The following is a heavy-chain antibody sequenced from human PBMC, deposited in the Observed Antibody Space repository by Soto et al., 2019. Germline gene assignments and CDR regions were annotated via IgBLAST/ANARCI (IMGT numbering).Heavy chain of an antibody. V-gene: IGHV3-73*01. Sequence: EVQLVESGGGLVQPGGSLKLSCAASGFIFSDSAMHWVRQASGKGLEWVGRIRSKTYNYATAYAASVEGRFTISRDDSKNTAYLQMTSLKTEDPAAYYCTRHLSDSWGQGTLVTVSS. CDR3: TRHLSDS. CDR1: GFIFSDSA. CDR2: IRSKTYNYAT. J-gene: IGHJ4*02.